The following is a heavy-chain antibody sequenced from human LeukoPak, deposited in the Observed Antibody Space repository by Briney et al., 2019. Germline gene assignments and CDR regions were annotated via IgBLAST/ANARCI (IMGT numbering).Heavy chain of an antibody. V-gene: IGHV1-46*01. CDR3: AREAHSGSYVNWFDP. Sequence: ASVKVSCKASGYTFTSYYMHWVRQAPGQGLEWMGIINPSGGSTSYAQKFQGRVTMTRDTSTSTVYMELSSLRSEDTAVYYCAREAHSGSYVNWFDPWGQGTLVTVSS. CDR2: INPSGGST. CDR1: GYTFTSYY. J-gene: IGHJ5*02. D-gene: IGHD1-26*01.